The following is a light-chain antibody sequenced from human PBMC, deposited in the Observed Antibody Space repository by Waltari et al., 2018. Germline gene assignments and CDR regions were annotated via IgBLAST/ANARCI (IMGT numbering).Light chain of an antibody. V-gene: IGKV1-5*03. Sequence: DIQMTQSPSSLSASVGDKVTITCRASQSISTLLAWFQLKRRKAPKLTIDKASNLESGVPSRFSGSGSGTEFTLTISSLLPEDFATYYCQQYNSDSHSFGQGTRLEIK. J-gene: IGKJ2*01. CDR1: QSISTL. CDR3: QQYNSDSHS. CDR2: KAS.